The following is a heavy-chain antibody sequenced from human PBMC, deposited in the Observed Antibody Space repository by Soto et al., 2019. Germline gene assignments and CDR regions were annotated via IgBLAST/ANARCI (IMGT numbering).Heavy chain of an antibody. CDR1: GITFINAW. CDR2: IKNRADGGTA. D-gene: IGHD4-17*01. CDR3: TTDPGDYEDF. J-gene: IGHJ4*02. Sequence: EVQLVESGGDLVKPGGCLRLSCVASGITFINAWMSWVRQVPGKGLEWVGRIKNRADGGTADYAAPVRGRFTSSRDDSRNTLFLQMNSLEPEDTAVYYCTTDPGDYEDFWGQGTLVTVSS. V-gene: IGHV3-15*01.